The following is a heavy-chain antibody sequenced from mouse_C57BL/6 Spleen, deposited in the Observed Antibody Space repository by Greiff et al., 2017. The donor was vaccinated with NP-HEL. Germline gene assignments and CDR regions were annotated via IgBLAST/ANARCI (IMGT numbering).Heavy chain of an antibody. V-gene: IGHV3-6*01. Sequence: EVKLQESGPGLVKPSQSLSLTCSVTGYSITSGYYWNWIRQFPGNKLEWMGYISYDGSNNYNPSLKNRISITRDTSKNQFFLKLNSVTTEDTATYYCASSARWLLRDYWGQGTTLTVSS. CDR1: GYSITSGYY. CDR2: ISYDGSN. CDR3: ASSARWLLRDY. J-gene: IGHJ2*01. D-gene: IGHD2-3*01.